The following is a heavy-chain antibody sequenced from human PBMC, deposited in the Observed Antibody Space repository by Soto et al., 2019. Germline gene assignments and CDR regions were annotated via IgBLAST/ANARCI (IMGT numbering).Heavy chain of an antibody. D-gene: IGHD4-17*01. V-gene: IGHV3-15*01. CDR1: GFTFSNAW. J-gene: IGHJ6*02. Sequence: GGSLRLSCAASGFTFSNAWMSWVREAPGQGLEWVGRIKSKTDGGTTDYAAPVRGRFTISRDDSKNTLYLQMNSLKTEDTAVYYCTTAPLGQLRSSGCYYGMDVWGQGT. CDR2: IKSKTDGGTT. CDR3: TTAPLGQLRSSGCYYGMDV.